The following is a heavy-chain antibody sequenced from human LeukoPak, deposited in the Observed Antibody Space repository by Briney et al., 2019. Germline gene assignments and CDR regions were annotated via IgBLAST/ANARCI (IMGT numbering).Heavy chain of an antibody. J-gene: IGHJ6*03. CDR1: GFTFSNYA. CDR3: ASSYPNLYYYYMDV. V-gene: IGHV3-30*04. CDR2: ISYDGNKK. Sequence: PGRSLRLSCAASGFTFSNYAMHWVRQAPGKGQEWVAVISYDGNKKYYADSVKGRFTISRDNSKNTLYLQLNSLRPEDTAVYYCASSYPNLYYYYMDVWGKGTTVTVSS.